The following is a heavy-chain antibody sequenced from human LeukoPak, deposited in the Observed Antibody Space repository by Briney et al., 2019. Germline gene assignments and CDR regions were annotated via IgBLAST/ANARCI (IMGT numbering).Heavy chain of an antibody. CDR3: ASGSRYSRPYYLDN. V-gene: IGHV3-23*01. D-gene: IGHD2-21*01. CDR1: GFSFSNYA. Sequence: GGSLRLSCAASGFSFSNYAMSWVRQTPGKGLEWVSAITDSGGDTYTADSVKGRFTISRDNSKNTLYMQMNSLRVEDTAVYYCASGSRYSRPYYLDNWGQGTLVTVSS. CDR2: ITDSGGDT. J-gene: IGHJ4*02.